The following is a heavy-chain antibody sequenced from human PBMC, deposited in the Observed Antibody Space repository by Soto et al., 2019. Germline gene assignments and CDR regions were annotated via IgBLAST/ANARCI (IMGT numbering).Heavy chain of an antibody. J-gene: IGHJ6*03. D-gene: IGHD5-18*01. CDR2: IFSNDEK. CDR1: GFSLSNARMG. CDR3: ARIGQLLVVPYMDV. V-gene: IGHV2-26*01. Sequence: SGPTLVNPTETLTLTCTVSGFSLSNARMGVIWIRQPPGKALEWLAHIFSNDEKSYRTSLKSRLTISKDTSKSQVVLSMTNMDPVDTATYYCARIGQLLVVPYMDVWGKGTTVTVSS.